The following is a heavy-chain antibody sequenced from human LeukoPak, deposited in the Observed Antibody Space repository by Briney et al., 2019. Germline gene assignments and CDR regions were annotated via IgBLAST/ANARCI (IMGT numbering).Heavy chain of an antibody. Sequence: PGGSLRLSCVDSGINFEAYWMSWVRQAPGKGPEWVANAKQDGREKNYVDSVRGRFTISRDNAKKSVYLQMNSLRAEDTAVYYCAREGDFWSGFSPNWFDPWGQGTLVIVSS. CDR3: AREGDFWSGFSPNWFDP. V-gene: IGHV3-7*01. CDR2: AKQDGREK. J-gene: IGHJ5*02. D-gene: IGHD3-3*01. CDR1: GINFEAYW.